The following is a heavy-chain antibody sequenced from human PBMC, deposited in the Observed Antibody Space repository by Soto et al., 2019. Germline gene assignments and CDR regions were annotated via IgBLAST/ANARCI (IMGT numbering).Heavy chain of an antibody. J-gene: IGHJ3*02. CDR2: ISGSGGST. V-gene: IGHV3-23*01. CDR3: ARHGDGYNFRDAFDI. CDR1: GFTFSSYA. Sequence: GGSLRLSCAASGFTFSSYAMSWVHQAPGKGLEWVSAISGSGGSTYYADSVKGRFTISRDNSKNTLYLQMNSLRAEDTAVYYCARHGDGYNFRDAFDIWGQGTMVTVSS. D-gene: IGHD5-12*01.